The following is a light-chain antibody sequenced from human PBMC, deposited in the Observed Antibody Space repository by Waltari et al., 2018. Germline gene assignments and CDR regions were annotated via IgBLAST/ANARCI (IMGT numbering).Light chain of an antibody. V-gene: IGLV2-8*01. CDR2: EVT. CDR3: SSFAGSTNWV. J-gene: IGLJ3*02. CDR1: SSDLGGYNY. Sequence: QSALTQPPSASGSPGQSVTISCTGTSSDLGGYNYVSWYQQHPGKAPKLMIYEVTKRPSGVPDRFSASKSGNTASLTVSGLQAEDVADYYCSSFAGSTNWVFGGGTKLTVL.